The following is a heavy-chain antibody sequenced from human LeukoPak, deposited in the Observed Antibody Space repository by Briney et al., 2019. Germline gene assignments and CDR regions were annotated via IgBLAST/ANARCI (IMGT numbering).Heavy chain of an antibody. J-gene: IGHJ4*02. CDR3: ARDRVFGSGSYYNVRLCYFDY. CDR1: GYTFTSYG. Sequence: ASVKVSCKASGYTFTSYGISWVRQAPGQGLEWMGRIIPILGIANYAQKFQGRVTITADKSTSTAYMELSSLRSEDTAVYYCARDRVFGSGSYYNVRLCYFDYWGQGTLVTVSS. V-gene: IGHV1-69*04. CDR2: IIPILGIA. D-gene: IGHD3-10*01.